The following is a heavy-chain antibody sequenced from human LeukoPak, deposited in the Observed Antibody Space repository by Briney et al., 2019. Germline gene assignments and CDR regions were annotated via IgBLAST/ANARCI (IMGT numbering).Heavy chain of an antibody. D-gene: IGHD2-15*01. CDR3: ASGPYCSGGSCYPTGY. CDR2: TSSSSSYI. J-gene: IGHJ4*02. Sequence: GGSLRLSCAASEFTFSSYSMNWVRQAPGKGLEWVSSTSSSSSYIYYADSVKGRFTISRDNAKNSLYLQMNSLRAEDTAVYYCASGPYCSGGSCYPTGYWGQGTLVTVSS. V-gene: IGHV3-21*01. CDR1: EFTFSSYS.